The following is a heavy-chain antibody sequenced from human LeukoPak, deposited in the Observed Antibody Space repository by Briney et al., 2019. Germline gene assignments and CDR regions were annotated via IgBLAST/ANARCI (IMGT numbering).Heavy chain of an antibody. J-gene: IGHJ6*02. V-gene: IGHV4-4*07. D-gene: IGHD6-13*01. Sequence: SETLSLTCTVSGGSISSYYWSWIRQPAGKGPEWIGRIYTSGSTNYNPSLKSRVTMSVDTSKNQFSLKLSSVTAADTAVYYCARDQGSSWPYYYYYGMDVWGQGTTVTVSS. CDR2: IYTSGST. CDR1: GGSISSYY. CDR3: ARDQGSSWPYYYYYGMDV.